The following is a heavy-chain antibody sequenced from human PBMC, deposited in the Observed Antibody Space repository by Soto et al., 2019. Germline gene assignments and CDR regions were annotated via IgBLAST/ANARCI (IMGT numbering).Heavy chain of an antibody. CDR3: AREGITGTTVYFDY. D-gene: IGHD1-7*01. CDR1: GYTFTSYA. V-gene: IGHV1-3*01. J-gene: IGHJ4*02. Sequence: GASVKVSCKASGYTFTSYAMHWVRQAPGQRLKWMGWINAGNCNTKYSQKFQGRVTITRDTSASTAYMELSSLRSEDTAVYYCAREGITGTTVYFDYWGQGTLVTVSS. CDR2: INAGNCNT.